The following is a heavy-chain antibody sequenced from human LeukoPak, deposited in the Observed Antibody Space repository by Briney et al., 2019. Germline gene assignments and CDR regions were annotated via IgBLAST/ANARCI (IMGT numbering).Heavy chain of an antibody. J-gene: IGHJ6*02. CDR3: AREIAAAEYYYYGMDV. Sequence: GGSLRLSCAASGFTFSSYGMHWVRQAPGKGLEWVAVISYDGSNKYYADSVKGRFTISRDNSKNTLYLQMNSLRAEDTAVYYCAREIAAAEYYYYGMDVWGQGTTVTVSS. V-gene: IGHV3-30*03. CDR2: ISYDGSNK. D-gene: IGHD6-13*01. CDR1: GFTFSSYG.